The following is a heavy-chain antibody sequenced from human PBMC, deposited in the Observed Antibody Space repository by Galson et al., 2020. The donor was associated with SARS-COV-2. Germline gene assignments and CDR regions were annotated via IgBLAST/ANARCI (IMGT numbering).Heavy chain of an antibody. CDR2: INPSSSAT. CDR1: GYTFTNYY. J-gene: IGHJ6*02. Sequence: ASVKVSCKASGYTFTNYYIHWVRQAPGQGLEWLALINPSSSATNYAQNFQGRLSLTSDTSASTVYMELTSLRSDDTALYYCARDGWPSASGGGGGMDVWGQGTTVTVSS. CDR3: ARDGWPSASGGGGGMDV. D-gene: IGHD6-6*01. V-gene: IGHV1-46*01.